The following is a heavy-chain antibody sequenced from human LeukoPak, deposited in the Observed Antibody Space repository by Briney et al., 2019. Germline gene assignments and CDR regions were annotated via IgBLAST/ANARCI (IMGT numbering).Heavy chain of an antibody. D-gene: IGHD6-13*01. CDR1: RYTFTGYY. CDR3: ARARGSSSWRPSEKSWFDP. V-gene: IGHV1-2*02. Sequence: ASVKVSCKASRYTFTGYYMHWVRQAPGQGLEWMGWINPNSGGTNYAQKFQGRVTMTRDTSISTAYMELSRLRSDDTAVYYCARARGSSSWRPSEKSWFDPWGQGTLVTVSS. J-gene: IGHJ5*02. CDR2: INPNSGGT.